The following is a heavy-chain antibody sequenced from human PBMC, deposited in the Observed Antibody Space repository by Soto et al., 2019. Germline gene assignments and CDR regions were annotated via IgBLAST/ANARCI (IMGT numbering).Heavy chain of an antibody. V-gene: IGHV3-23*01. J-gene: IGHJ4*02. CDR3: AKPLATDFDY. Sequence: EVQLLESGGGLVQPGGSLRLSCTASGITFSSHAMSWVRQAPGKGLEWVSAISVSGGTTYYADSVKGRFTISRDNSKSTLYLQMSSLRAEDTAVYYCAKPLATDFDYWGQGTLVTVSS. CDR1: GITFSSHA. CDR2: ISVSGGTT. D-gene: IGHD5-12*01.